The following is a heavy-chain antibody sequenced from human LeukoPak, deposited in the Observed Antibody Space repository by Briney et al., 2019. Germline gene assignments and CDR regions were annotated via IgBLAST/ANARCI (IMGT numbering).Heavy chain of an antibody. J-gene: IGHJ3*01. CDR2: ISAYDGNT. D-gene: IGHD1-1*01. CDR1: GYAFISYG. Sequence: GASVKVSCKASGYAFISYGISWVRQAPGQGLEWMGWISAYDGNTNYAQKLQGRVTMTTDTSTSTAYMDLRSLRSDDTAMYYCARDGEALEMEAFDVWGQGTMVTVSS. V-gene: IGHV1-18*01. CDR3: ARDGEALEMEAFDV.